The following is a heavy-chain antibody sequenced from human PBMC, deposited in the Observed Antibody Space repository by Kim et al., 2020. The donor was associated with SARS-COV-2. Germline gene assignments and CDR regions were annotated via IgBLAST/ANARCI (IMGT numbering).Heavy chain of an antibody. CDR1: GFSVSSNY. CDR2: VQSGGDT. Sequence: GGSLRLSCAASGFSVSSNYMNWVRQAPGKGLEWVSVVQSGGDTHYADSVRGRFTISRDKSKNTLYLQLNTLRVEDTAMYNCARADADPFDSSGYSDAFDV. J-gene: IGHJ3*01. D-gene: IGHD3-22*01. CDR3: ARADADPFDSSGYSDAFDV. V-gene: IGHV3-53*01.